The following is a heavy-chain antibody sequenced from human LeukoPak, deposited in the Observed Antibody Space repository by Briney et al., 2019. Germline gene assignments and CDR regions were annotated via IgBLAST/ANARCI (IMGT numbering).Heavy chain of an antibody. V-gene: IGHV4-4*07. D-gene: IGHD3-9*01. CDR1: GGSISSYY. CDR3: AREWNNDRDITTRGILTGYPFFDY. Sequence: KPSETLSLTCTVSGGSISSYYWSWIRQPAGKGLEWIERIYTSGSTNYNPSLKSRVTMSVDTSKNQFSLKLSSVTAADTAVYYCAREWNNDRDITTRGILTGYPFFDYWGQGTLVTVSS. CDR2: IYTSGST. J-gene: IGHJ4*02.